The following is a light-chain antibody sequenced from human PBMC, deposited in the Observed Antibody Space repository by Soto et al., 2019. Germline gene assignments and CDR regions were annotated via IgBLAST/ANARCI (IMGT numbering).Light chain of an antibody. V-gene: IGKV3-15*01. Sequence: EIVMTQSPATLSVSPVERATLACRASQSVSANLAWYQHKPGQAPRLLIYGASTRATGIPARFSGRGTGTDFTLTISSLQSEDFAVYYCQQYSKWPTFGRGTKVDIK. CDR1: QSVSAN. CDR3: QQYSKWPT. J-gene: IGKJ1*01. CDR2: GAS.